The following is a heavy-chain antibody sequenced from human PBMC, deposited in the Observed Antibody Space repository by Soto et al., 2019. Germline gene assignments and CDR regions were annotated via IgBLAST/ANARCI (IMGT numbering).Heavy chain of an antibody. J-gene: IGHJ6*02. Sequence: QVQLVESGGGVVQPGRSLRLSCAASGFTFSSYGMHWVRQAPGKGLEWVAVISYDGSNKYYADSVKGRFTISRDNSKNTLYLQMISLRAEDTAVYYCAKDPVVTANYYYSGMDVWGQGTTVTVSS. D-gene: IGHD2-21*02. CDR3: AKDPVVTANYYYSGMDV. CDR1: GFTFSSYG. V-gene: IGHV3-30*18. CDR2: ISYDGSNK.